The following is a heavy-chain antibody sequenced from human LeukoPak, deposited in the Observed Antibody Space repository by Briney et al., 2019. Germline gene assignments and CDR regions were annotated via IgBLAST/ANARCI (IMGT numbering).Heavy chain of an antibody. Sequence: SQTLSLTCTVSGCSISSGGYYWSWIPQHRGKGLEWIGYIYYSGSTYYNPSLKSRVTISVDTSKNQFSLKLSSVTAADTAVYYCAAAIRSFDAFDIWGQGTMVTVSS. V-gene: IGHV4-31*03. CDR2: IYYSGST. CDR1: GCSISSGGYY. D-gene: IGHD2-2*02. CDR3: AAAIRSFDAFDI. J-gene: IGHJ3*02.